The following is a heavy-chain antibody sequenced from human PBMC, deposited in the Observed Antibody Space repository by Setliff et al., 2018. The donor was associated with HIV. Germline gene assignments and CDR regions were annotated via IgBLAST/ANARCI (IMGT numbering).Heavy chain of an antibody. Sequence: SETLSLTCNVSGFSMGNFYYGGWIRQPPGKGLEWIGSVYHRGETYYKPSHKGVVTISIDSSKSQISLNVTSVTAADTAVYYCTRRDVSPLWFGQFDYWGQGILVTVSS. CDR1: GFSMGNFYY. J-gene: IGHJ4*02. CDR3: TRRDVSPLWFGQFDY. CDR2: VYHRGET. V-gene: IGHV4-38-2*02. D-gene: IGHD3-10*01.